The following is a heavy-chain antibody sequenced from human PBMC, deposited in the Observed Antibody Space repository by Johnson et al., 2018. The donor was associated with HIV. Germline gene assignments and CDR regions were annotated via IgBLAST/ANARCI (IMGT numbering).Heavy chain of an antibody. CDR2: IDSVGRGT. CDR3: ARAGQRYTLTTRPGSFDI. Sequence: QLVESGGGSGPPGGSLRLSCAASGFTLSDHWMHWFRQVPGKGLAWVSRIDSVGRGTSYADSVKGRFTLSRDNAKNTLSLHMNKLRAEETAVYYCARAGQRYTLTTRPGSFDIWGQGTMVTVSS. CDR1: GFTLSDHW. V-gene: IGHV3-74*01. J-gene: IGHJ3*02. D-gene: IGHD1-1*01.